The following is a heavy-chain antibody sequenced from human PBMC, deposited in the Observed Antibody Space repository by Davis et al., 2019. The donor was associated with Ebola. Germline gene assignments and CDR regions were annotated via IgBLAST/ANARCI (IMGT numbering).Heavy chain of an antibody. CDR3: ARGEQWLTFDY. J-gene: IGHJ4*02. D-gene: IGHD6-19*01. V-gene: IGHV1-3*04. Sequence: AASVKVSCKASGYTFTSYTMNWVRQAPGQGFEWLGWIYTGNGNTKYSQKFEGRVIITRDTSANTVYMELSSLGFVDTAVYYCARGEQWLTFDYWGQGTLVTVSS. CDR1: GYTFTSYT. CDR2: IYTGNGNT.